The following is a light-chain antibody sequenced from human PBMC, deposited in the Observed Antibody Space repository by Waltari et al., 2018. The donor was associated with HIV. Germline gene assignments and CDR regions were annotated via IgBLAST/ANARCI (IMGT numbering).Light chain of an antibody. CDR2: YKSDSDK. J-gene: IGLJ3*02. Sequence: QAVLTQPASLSASPVASARLPCTLRSGINVAPYRIYWYHHQPWSPPQSLLRYKSDSDKQQGSGVPSRFSGSKDASANAGILLISGLQSEDEADYYCMIWHSSASVFGGGTKLTVL. CDR1: SGINVAPYR. CDR3: MIWHSSASV. V-gene: IGLV5-45*01.